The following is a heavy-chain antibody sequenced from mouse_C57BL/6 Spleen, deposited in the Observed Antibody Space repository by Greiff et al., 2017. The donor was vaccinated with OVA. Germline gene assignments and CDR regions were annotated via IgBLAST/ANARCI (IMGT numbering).Heavy chain of an antibody. Sequence: EVKVEESGPGLVKPSQSLSLTCSVTGYSITSGYYWNWIRQFPGNKLEWMGYISYDGSNNYNPSLKNRISITRDTSKNQFFLKLNSVTTEDTATYYCARAYDGYYTFAYWGQGTLVTVSA. V-gene: IGHV3-6*01. D-gene: IGHD2-3*01. J-gene: IGHJ3*01. CDR2: ISYDGSN. CDR3: ARAYDGYYTFAY. CDR1: GYSITSGYY.